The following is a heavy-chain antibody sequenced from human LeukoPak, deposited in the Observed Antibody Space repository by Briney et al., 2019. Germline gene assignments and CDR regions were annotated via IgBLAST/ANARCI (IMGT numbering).Heavy chain of an antibody. CDR1: GGSISSGTYS. CDR2: IFHSGST. Sequence: SQTLSLTCAVSGGSISSGTYSWNWIRQPPGKGLEWVGYIFHSGSTYYSPSLKSRVTISVDTSKNQFSLKLSSVTAADTAVYYCARGDIVVVPAAMGPVYYYYGMDVWGQGTTVTVSS. D-gene: IGHD2-2*01. J-gene: IGHJ6*02. CDR3: ARGDIVVVPAAMGPVYYYYGMDV. V-gene: IGHV4-30-2*01.